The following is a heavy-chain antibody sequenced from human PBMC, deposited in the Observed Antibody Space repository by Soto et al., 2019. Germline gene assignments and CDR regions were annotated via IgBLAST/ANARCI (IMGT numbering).Heavy chain of an antibody. J-gene: IGHJ2*01. D-gene: IGHD6-13*01. CDR3: ARQWRSSSWYDWYFDL. CDR2: IYYSGST. Sequence: QLQLQESGPGLVKPSETLSLTCTVSGGSISSSSYYWGWIRQPPGKGLEWIGSIYYSGSTYYNPSLKSRVTISVDTSKNQFSLKLSSVTAADTAVYYCARQWRSSSWYDWYFDLWGRGTLVTVSS. CDR1: GGSISSSSYY. V-gene: IGHV4-39*01.